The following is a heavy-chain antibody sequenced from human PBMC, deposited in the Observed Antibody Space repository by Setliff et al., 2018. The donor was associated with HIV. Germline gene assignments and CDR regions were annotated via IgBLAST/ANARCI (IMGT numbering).Heavy chain of an antibody. J-gene: IGHJ4*02. Sequence: TCTVSGDSISGQYWSWIRQPAGKGLEWIGRIHSTGSTHYNPSLKSRVTMSLDTSRDQFSLNLRSVTAADTAVYFCARLIHTGLLYFDFWGLGTLVTVSS. CDR3: ARLIHTGLLYFDF. V-gene: IGHV4-4*07. D-gene: IGHD2-8*02. CDR1: GDSISGQY. CDR2: IHSTGST.